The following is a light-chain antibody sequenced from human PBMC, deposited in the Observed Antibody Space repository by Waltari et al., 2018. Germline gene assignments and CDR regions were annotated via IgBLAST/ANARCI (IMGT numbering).Light chain of an antibody. V-gene: IGLV4-69*01. CDR3: QTWGSGIVT. CDR2: LNSGGSH. J-gene: IGLJ2*01. CDR1: TVPSDFA. Sequence: QPVLTQSPSASASLGASVKLTCTLSTVPSDFAIPWHPQQPERGPRYLMKLNSGGSHTKGDEIPDRFSGSSSGAERYLTISSLQSEDEAAYYCQTWGSGIVTFGGGTQLTVL.